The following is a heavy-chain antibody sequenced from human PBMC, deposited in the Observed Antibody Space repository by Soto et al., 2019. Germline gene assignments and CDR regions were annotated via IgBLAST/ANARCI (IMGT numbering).Heavy chain of an antibody. V-gene: IGHV1-8*01. CDR1: GYTFTNYD. CDR2: MNPNTGHT. CDR3: ARGVGHSSSNGWFDP. D-gene: IGHD6-6*01. Sequence: ASVKVSCKASGYTFTNYDINWVRQATGQGLEWMGWMNPNTGHTGYVQKFQGRVTMTRNTSISTAYMDLSSLRSDDTAVYFCARGVGHSSSNGWFDPWGQGTLVTVPQ. J-gene: IGHJ5*02.